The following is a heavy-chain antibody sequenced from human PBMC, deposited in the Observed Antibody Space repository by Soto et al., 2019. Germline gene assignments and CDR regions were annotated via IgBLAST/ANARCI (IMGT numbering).Heavy chain of an antibody. CDR2: ISGSGGST. D-gene: IGHD6-19*01. CDR3: AKLSSGFYNYFDY. V-gene: IGHV3-23*01. J-gene: IGHJ4*02. CDR1: GFTFSGYA. Sequence: GGSLRLSCAASGFTFSGYAMSWVRQAPGKGMEWVSTISGSGGSTYYAESVTGRFTISRDKSKNTVYLQMDSLRAEDTAVYYCAKLSSGFYNYFDYWGQGTLVTVSS.